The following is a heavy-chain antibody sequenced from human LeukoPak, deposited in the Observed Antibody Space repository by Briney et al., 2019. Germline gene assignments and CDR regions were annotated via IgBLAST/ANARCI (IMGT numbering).Heavy chain of an antibody. V-gene: IGHV4-34*01. D-gene: IGHD1-1*01. J-gene: IGHJ5*02. CDR3: ARVNWNYWFDP. CDR1: RGSFSGYY. CDR2: INHSGST. Sequence: SETLSLTCAVYRGSFSGYYWSWIRQPPGKGLEWIGEINHSGSTNYNPSLKSRVTISVDTSKNQSSLKLSSVTAADTAVYYCARVNWNYWFDPWGQGTLVTVSS.